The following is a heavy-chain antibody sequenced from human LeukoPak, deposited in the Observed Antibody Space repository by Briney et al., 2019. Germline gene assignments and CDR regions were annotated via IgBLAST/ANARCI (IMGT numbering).Heavy chain of an antibody. CDR1: GYTFTSYG. J-gene: IGHJ3*02. CDR2: INPNSGGT. CDR3: ARDIAAAGTGLDAFDI. V-gene: IGHV1-2*02. D-gene: IGHD6-13*01. Sequence: GASVKVSCKASGYTFTSYGISWVRQAPGQGLEWMGWINPNSGGTNYAQKFQGRVTMTRDTSISTAYMELSRLRSDDTAVYYCARDIAAAGTGLDAFDIWGQGTMVTVSS.